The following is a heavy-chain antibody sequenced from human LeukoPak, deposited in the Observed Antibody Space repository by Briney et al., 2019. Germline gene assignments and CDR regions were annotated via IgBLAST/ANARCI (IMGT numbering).Heavy chain of an antibody. Sequence: GASLQISCKGSGSSFTSYWIGWVRPLPGKGLEWMGIIYPGDSDTRYSPSFQGQVTISADKSISTAYLQWSSLKASDTAMYYCARLGDSDYIPYWGQGTLVTVSS. V-gene: IGHV5-51*01. CDR2: IYPGDSDT. J-gene: IGHJ4*02. CDR1: GSSFTSYW. CDR3: ARLGDSDYIPY. D-gene: IGHD4-11*01.